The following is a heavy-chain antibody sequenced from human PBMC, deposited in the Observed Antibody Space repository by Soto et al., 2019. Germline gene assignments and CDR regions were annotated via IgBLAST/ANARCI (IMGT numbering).Heavy chain of an antibody. CDR2: ISSSGAGT. CDR1: GFTFSSYA. Sequence: EVQLLESGGGLVQPGGSLRLSCAASGFTFSSYALSWVRQAPGKGLEWVSAISSSGAGTYYADSVKGRFTISRDNSKNTLSLQMNSLRREDTAVYYCARSRNGGVADSFDYWGQGTLVTVSS. V-gene: IGHV3-23*01. J-gene: IGHJ4*02. CDR3: ARSRNGGVADSFDY. D-gene: IGHD3-10*01.